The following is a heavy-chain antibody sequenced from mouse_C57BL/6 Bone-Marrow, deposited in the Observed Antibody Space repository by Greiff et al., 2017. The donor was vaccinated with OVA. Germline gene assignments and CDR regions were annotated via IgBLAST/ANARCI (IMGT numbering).Heavy chain of an antibody. D-gene: IGHD1-1*01. CDR3: ARDTVPFYYAMDY. CDR1: GFTFSSYA. Sequence: GFTFSSYAMSWVRQTPEKRLEWVATISDGGSYTYYPDNVKGRFTISRDNAKNNLYLQMSHLKSEDTAMYYCARDTVPFYYAMDYWGQGTSVTVSS. V-gene: IGHV5-4*01. J-gene: IGHJ4*01. CDR2: ISDGGSYT.